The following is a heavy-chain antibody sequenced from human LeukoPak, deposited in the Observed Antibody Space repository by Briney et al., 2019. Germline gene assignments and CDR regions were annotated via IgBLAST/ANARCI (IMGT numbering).Heavy chain of an antibody. CDR3: ARVRGVLYYYYYYMDV. D-gene: IGHD6-25*01. V-gene: IGHV4-34*01. Sequence: SETLSLTCVVYGGSSSGFYWTWIRQPPGKGLEWIGEINHSGSTNYNPSLKSRVTISVDTSKNQFSLKLSSVTAADTAVYYCARVRGVLYYYYYYMDVWGKGTTVTVSS. J-gene: IGHJ6*03. CDR1: GGSSSGFY. CDR2: INHSGST.